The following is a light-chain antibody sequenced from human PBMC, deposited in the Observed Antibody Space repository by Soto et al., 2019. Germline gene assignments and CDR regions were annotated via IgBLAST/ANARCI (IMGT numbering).Light chain of an antibody. CDR2: DAS. CDR1: QSVTSGY. V-gene: IGKV3-11*01. CDR3: QQRSNWIT. J-gene: IGKJ5*01. Sequence: VLTQSPGTLSLSPGERATLSCRASQSVTSGYLAWYQQKPGQAPRLLIYDASNRATGIPARFSGSGSGTDFTLTISSLEPEDFAVYYCQQRSNWITFGQGTRLEIK.